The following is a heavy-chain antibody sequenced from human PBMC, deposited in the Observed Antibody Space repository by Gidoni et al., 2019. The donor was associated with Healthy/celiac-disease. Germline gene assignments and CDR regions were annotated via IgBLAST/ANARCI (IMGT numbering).Heavy chain of an antibody. Sequence: QVQLQESGPGLVNPSGTLSLTCSVSGGSISSTNWWSWVRQPPGKGLEWIGEIYHSGSTNYNPSLKSRVTISVDKSKNQFSLKLSSVTAADTAVYYCARYGRWFVTPDDAFDIWGQGTMVTVSS. CDR1: GGSISSTNW. V-gene: IGHV4-4*02. CDR2: IYHSGST. CDR3: ARYGRWFVTPDDAFDI. J-gene: IGHJ3*02. D-gene: IGHD2-15*01.